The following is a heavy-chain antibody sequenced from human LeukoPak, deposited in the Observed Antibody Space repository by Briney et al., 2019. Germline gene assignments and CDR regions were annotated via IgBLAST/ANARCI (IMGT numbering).Heavy chain of an antibody. CDR2: ISSSSSYI. Sequence: PGGSLRLSCAASGFTFSSYSMNWVRQAPGKGREWVSSISSSSSYIYYADSVKGRFTISRDNAKNSLYLQMNSLRAEDTAVYYCARGGAYISAVAGTLDYWGQGTLVTVSS. J-gene: IGHJ4*02. D-gene: IGHD6-19*01. CDR1: GFTFSSYS. CDR3: ARGGAYISAVAGTLDY. V-gene: IGHV3-21*01.